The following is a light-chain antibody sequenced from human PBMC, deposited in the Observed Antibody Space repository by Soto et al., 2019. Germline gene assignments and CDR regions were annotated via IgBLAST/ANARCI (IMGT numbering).Light chain of an antibody. V-gene: IGKV3-20*01. CDR2: GAS. CDR3: QQYRDSLGT. CDR1: QSVISTY. Sequence: EIVLTQSPGTLSLSPGERATLSCRASQSVISTYLAWYQRKPGQAPRLLIYGASSRATVIPDRFSGSGSGTDFTLTISRLEPEDFGVYYCQQYRDSLGTFGQETKVEIK. J-gene: IGKJ1*01.